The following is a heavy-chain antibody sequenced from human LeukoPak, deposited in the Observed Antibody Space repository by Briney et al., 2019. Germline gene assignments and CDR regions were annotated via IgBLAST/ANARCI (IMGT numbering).Heavy chain of an antibody. V-gene: IGHV3-23*01. CDR1: GLTFSSYA. D-gene: IGHD6-19*01. CDR2: IDASGGST. J-gene: IGHJ5*02. CDR3: AKGSGSGWYGWFAP. Sequence: GGSLRLSCAASGLTFSSYAMTWVRQAPGKGLEWVSSIDASGGSTYYADSVKGRFTISRDNSKNTFFLQMNTLRAADTAVYYCAKGSGSGWYGWFAPWGQGTLVTVSS.